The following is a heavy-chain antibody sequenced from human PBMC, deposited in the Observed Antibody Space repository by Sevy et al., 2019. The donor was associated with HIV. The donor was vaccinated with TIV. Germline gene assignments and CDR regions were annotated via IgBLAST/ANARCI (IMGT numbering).Heavy chain of an antibody. D-gene: IGHD3-3*01. V-gene: IGHV3-33*01. Sequence: GGSLRLSCAASGFTFSSHGMHWVRQAPGKGPEWVAVIWYDGSNIYYADSAKGRFTISRDNSKNKLYLQMYSLRPEDTAVYYCARESSHDFGSGYWGYLDYWGQGTLVTVSS. J-gene: IGHJ4*02. CDR2: IWYDGSNI. CDR1: GFTFSSHG. CDR3: ARESSHDFGSGYWGYLDY.